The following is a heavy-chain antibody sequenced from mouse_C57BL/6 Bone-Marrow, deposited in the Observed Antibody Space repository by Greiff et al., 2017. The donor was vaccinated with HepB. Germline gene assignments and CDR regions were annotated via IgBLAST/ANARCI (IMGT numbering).Heavy chain of an antibody. J-gene: IGHJ3*01. V-gene: IGHV5-4*01. CDR2: ISDGGSYT. Sequence: EVQGVESGGGLVKPGGSLKLSCAASGFTFSSYAMSWVRQTPEKRLEWVATISDGGSYTYYPDNVKGRFTISRDNAKNNLYLQMSHLKSEDTAMYYCARDRGGYAWIAYWGQGTLVTVSA. D-gene: IGHD2-2*01. CDR1: GFTFSSYA. CDR3: ARDRGGYAWIAY.